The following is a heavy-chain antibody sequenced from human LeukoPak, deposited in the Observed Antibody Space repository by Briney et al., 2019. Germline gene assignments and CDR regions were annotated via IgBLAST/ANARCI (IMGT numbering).Heavy chain of an antibody. D-gene: IGHD2-21*02. CDR2: ISYDGSFQ. CDR1: GFTFSSHA. Sequence: GGSLRLSCSVSGFTFSSHAMHWVRQAPGKGLECVAYISYDGSFQYHADSVRGRFTISRDDAMNSLYLQMNSLRAEDTAVYYCARDCRPYCASSSYYHMDVWGQGTTVTVSS. V-gene: IGHV3-30-3*01. J-gene: IGHJ6*02. CDR3: ARDCRPYCASSSYYHMDV.